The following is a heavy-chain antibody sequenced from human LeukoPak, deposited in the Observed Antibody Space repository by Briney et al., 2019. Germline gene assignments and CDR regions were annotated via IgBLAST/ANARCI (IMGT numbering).Heavy chain of an antibody. CDR3: ARQGFGVVQMDV. Sequence: SETLSLTCTVSGGSISSSSYYWGWIRQPPGKGLKGIGSINYSGSTYYNPSLKSRVTISVDTSKNQFSLKLSSVTAADTAVYYCARQGFGVVQMDVWGKGTTVTVSS. D-gene: IGHD3-3*01. CDR2: INYSGST. V-gene: IGHV4-39*01. CDR1: GGSISSSSYY. J-gene: IGHJ6*04.